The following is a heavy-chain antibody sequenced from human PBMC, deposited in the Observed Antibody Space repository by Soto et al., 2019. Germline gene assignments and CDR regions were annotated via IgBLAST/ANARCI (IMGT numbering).Heavy chain of an antibody. V-gene: IGHV4-34*01. CDR3: ARSGVLLWFGYWFDP. J-gene: IGHJ5*02. CDR1: GGSFSGYY. Sequence: PSETLSLTCAVYGGSFSGYYWSWIRQPPGKGLEWIGEINHSGSTNYNPSLKSRVTISVDTSKNQFSLKLSSVTAADTAVYYCARSGVLLWFGYWFDPWGQGTLVTVS. CDR2: INHSGST. D-gene: IGHD3-10*01.